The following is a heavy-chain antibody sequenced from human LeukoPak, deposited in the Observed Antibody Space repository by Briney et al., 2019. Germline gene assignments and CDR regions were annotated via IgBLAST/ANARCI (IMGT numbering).Heavy chain of an antibody. Sequence: GASVKVSCKASGYTFTGYYMHWVRQAPGQGLEWMGWINPNSGGTNYAQRFQGRVTMTRDTSISTAYMELSRLRSDDTAVYYCARVTQLWYGGALDYWGQGTLVTVSS. J-gene: IGHJ4*02. D-gene: IGHD5-18*01. CDR2: INPNSGGT. V-gene: IGHV1-2*02. CDR1: GYTFTGYY. CDR3: ARVTQLWYGGALDY.